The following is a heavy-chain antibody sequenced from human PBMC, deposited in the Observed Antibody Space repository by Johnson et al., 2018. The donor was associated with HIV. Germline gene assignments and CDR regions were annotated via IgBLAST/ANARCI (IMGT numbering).Heavy chain of an antibody. J-gene: IGHJ3*02. V-gene: IGHV3-30*03. D-gene: IGHD2-2*01. Sequence: QVQLVESGGGVVQPGRSLRLSCAASEFTFSTYGMHWVRQAPGKGLEWVAVISYDGSNKDYADSVKGRFTISRDNAKNSLYLQMNSLRAEDTAVYYCARDTASSSTLDAFDIWGQGTMVTVSS. CDR1: EFTFSTYG. CDR3: ARDTASSSTLDAFDI. CDR2: ISYDGSNK.